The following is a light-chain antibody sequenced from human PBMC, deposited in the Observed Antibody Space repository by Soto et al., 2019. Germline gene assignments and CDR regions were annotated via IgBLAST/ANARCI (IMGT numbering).Light chain of an antibody. CDR3: QQFGGSSYS. V-gene: IGKV3-20*01. CDR2: GAS. CDR1: QSVSSNY. J-gene: IGKJ2*03. Sequence: ESVLTQSPGTLSLSPGERATLSCTASQSVSSNYLAWYQQKPGQAPRLLIYGASTRATGIPDRFSGSGSGTDFTITISRLEPEDFAVYYCQQFGGSSYSFGQGTKLEIK.